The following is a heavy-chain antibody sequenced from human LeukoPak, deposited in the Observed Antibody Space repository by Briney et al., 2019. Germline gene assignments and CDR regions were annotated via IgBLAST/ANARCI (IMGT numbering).Heavy chain of an antibody. CDR2: IIPTFGTP. J-gene: IGHJ4*02. D-gene: IGHD6-13*01. CDR1: GGTFSSYA. Sequence: SVKVSCKASGGTFSSYAFIWVRQTPGQGLEWMGGIIPTFGTPTYAQKFQGRVTITADESTSTAYMELRTLRSEDTAVYYCAIGGQLVNGPDYWGQGTLVTVSS. CDR3: AIGGQLVNGPDY. V-gene: IGHV1-69*13.